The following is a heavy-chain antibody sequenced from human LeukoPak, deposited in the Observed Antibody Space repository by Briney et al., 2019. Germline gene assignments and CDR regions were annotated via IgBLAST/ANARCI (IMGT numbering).Heavy chain of an antibody. D-gene: IGHD1-26*01. CDR2: IYYSGST. CDR3: ARVMEAVGGAEGLGAFDI. Sequence: SETLSLTCTVSGGSTSSYYWSWIRQPPGKGLEWIGYIYYSGSTNYNPSPKSRVTISVDTSKNQFSLKLSSVTAADTAVYYCARVMEAVGGAEGLGAFDIWGQGTMVTVSS. CDR1: GGSTSSYY. J-gene: IGHJ3*02. V-gene: IGHV4-59*08.